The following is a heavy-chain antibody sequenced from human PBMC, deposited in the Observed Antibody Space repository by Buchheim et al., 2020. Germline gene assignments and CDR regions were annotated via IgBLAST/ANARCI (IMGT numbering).Heavy chain of an antibody. D-gene: IGHD1-7*01. CDR1: GYTFTSYD. CDR3: ARSSTGTTFHPYYYYGMDV. V-gene: IGHV1-8*01. J-gene: IGHJ6*02. CDR2: MNPNSGNT. Sequence: QVQLVQSGAEVKKPGASVKVSCKASGYTFTSYDINWVRQATGQGLEWMGWMNPNSGNTGYAQKFQGRVTMTRNTSISTAYMELSSLRSEDTAVYYCARSSTGTTFHPYYYYGMDVWGQGTT.